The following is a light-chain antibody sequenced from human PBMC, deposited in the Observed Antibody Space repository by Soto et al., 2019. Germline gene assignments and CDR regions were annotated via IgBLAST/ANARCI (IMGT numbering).Light chain of an antibody. CDR3: SSYAGSNNFV. V-gene: IGLV2-14*02. CDR2: EGT. CDR1: SSDVGKYKF. J-gene: IGLJ1*01. Sequence: QSALTQPASVSGSPGQSISVSCTGTSSDVGKYKFVSWYQQHPGKAPKLLIYEGTKRPSGVSNRFSGSKSSNTASLTVSGLQAEDEADYYCSSYAGSNNFVFGTGTKLTVL.